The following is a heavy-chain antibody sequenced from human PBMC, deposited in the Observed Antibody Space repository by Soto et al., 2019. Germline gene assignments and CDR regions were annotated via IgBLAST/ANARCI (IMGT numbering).Heavy chain of an antibody. J-gene: IGHJ4*02. CDR3: AKDGEFSGGDSCYSRGYFDY. V-gene: IGHV3-23*01. Sequence: EVQLLESGGSLVQPGGSLRLSCAASGFTFSSYAMNWVRQAPGKGLEWVSTLTGSGGCTYYADSVKGRFTISRDNSKNTLYLQMNTLRAEDTAVYYCAKDGEFSGGDSCYSRGYFDYWGRGTLVTVSS. CDR2: LTGSGGCT. CDR1: GFTFSSYA. D-gene: IGHD2-15*01.